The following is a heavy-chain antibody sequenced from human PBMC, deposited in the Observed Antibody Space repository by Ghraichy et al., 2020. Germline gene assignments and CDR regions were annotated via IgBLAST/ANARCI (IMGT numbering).Heavy chain of an antibody. J-gene: IGHJ6*02. CDR1: GFTFGDFA. CDR3: TRDSSSWYLYYYYYGMGV. CDR2: IRSKAYGGTT. Sequence: GGSLRLSCTASGFTFGDFAMRWVRQAPGKGLEWVGFIRSKAYGGTTEYAASVKGRFTISRDDSKSIVYLQMNSLKTEDTAVYYCTRDSSSWYLYYYYYGMGVWDLGTTIIV. V-gene: IGHV3-49*04. D-gene: IGHD6-13*01.